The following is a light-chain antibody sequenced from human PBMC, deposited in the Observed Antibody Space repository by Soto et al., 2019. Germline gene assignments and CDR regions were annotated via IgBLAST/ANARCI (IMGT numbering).Light chain of an antibody. CDR1: QSISSY. J-gene: IGKJ1*01. Sequence: DTQMTHSPSSLSASVGYRVTITSRPSQSISSYVKWHQQQPGKARKLLIYAASSLQSRVPSWCSGSGSGTDFPLTIRRLQAEDFATYYWQQSYSTPRTFGQGTKVDIK. CDR3: QQSYSTPRT. CDR2: AAS. V-gene: IGKV1-39*01.